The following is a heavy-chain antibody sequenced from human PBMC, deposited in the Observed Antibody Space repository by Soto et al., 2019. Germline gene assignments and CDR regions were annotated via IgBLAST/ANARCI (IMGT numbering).Heavy chain of an antibody. CDR2: IYYSGST. J-gene: IGHJ6*02. Sequence: SETLSLTCTVSGGSIRSGGYYWSWIRQHPGKGLEWIGYIYYSGSTYYNPSLKSRVTISVDTSKNQFSLKLSSVTAADTAVYYCARVNIAAAGTYYYYGMDVWGQGTTVT. CDR3: ARVNIAAAGTYYYYGMDV. V-gene: IGHV4-31*03. CDR1: GGSIRSGGYY. D-gene: IGHD6-13*01.